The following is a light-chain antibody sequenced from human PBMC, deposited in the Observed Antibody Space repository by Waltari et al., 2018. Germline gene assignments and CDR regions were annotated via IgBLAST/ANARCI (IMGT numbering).Light chain of an antibody. Sequence: QPALSQPASVSGSPGQSITIPCTGASSALGGLDYFSWYQQHPGKAPKLIIRDVNNRPSGVSNRFSGSKSGNTASLTISGLQAEDEADYYCSSYSTSSSLILFGEGTKVTVL. J-gene: IGLJ2*01. V-gene: IGLV2-14*03. CDR1: SSALGGLDY. CDR2: DVN. CDR3: SSYSTSSSLIL.